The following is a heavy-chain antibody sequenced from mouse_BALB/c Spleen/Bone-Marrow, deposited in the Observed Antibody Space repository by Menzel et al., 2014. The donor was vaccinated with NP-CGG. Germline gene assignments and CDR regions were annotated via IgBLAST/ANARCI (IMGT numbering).Heavy chain of an antibody. D-gene: IGHD1-1*01. CDR3: VRSGSSSGYFDY. CDR2: IGSGSSTI. CDR1: GFTFSSFG. J-gene: IGHJ2*01. Sequence: EVKLVESGGGLVQPGGSRKLSCAASGFTFSSFGMHWVRQAPEKGLEWVAYIGSGSSTIYYGDTVMGRFTISRDNPKNTLFLQMTSLRSEDTATYYCVRSGSSSGYFDYWGQGTTLTVSS. V-gene: IGHV5-17*02.